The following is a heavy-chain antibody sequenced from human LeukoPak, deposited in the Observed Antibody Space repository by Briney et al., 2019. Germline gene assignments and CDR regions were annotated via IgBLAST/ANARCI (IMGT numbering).Heavy chain of an antibody. V-gene: IGHV4-34*01. Sequence: SGTLSLTCAVYGGSFSGYYWSWIRQPPGKGLEWIGEINHSGSTNYNPSLKSRVTISVDTSKNQFSLKLSSVTAADTAVYYCARAPYYYDSSGQLDYWGQGTLVTVSS. J-gene: IGHJ4*02. CDR2: INHSGST. CDR1: GGSFSGYY. D-gene: IGHD3-22*01. CDR3: ARAPYYYDSSGQLDY.